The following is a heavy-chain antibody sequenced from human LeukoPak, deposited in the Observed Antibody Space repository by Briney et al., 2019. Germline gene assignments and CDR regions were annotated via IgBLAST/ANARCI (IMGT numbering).Heavy chain of an antibody. CDR3: ARDRRYSGSYYDY. Sequence: ETLSLTCTVSGGPISSSSYYWGWVRQPPGKGLEWIGSIYYSGSTYYNPSLKSRVTISVDTSKNQFSLKLSSVTAADTAVYYCARDRRYSGSYYDYWGQGTLVTVSS. CDR2: IYYSGST. J-gene: IGHJ4*02. D-gene: IGHD1-26*01. CDR1: GGPISSSSYY. V-gene: IGHV4-39*07.